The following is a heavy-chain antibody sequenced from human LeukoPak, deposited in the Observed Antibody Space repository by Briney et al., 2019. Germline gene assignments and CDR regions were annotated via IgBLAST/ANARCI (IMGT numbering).Heavy chain of an antibody. Sequence: SVKVSCKASGYTFTSYTISWVRQAPGQGLEWMGRIIPILGIANYAQKFQGRVTITADKSTSTAYMELSSLRSEDTAVYYCARDMGGDSTRFAFDIWGQGTMVTVSS. D-gene: IGHD4-17*01. CDR2: IIPILGIA. CDR1: GYTFTSYT. CDR3: ARDMGGDSTRFAFDI. J-gene: IGHJ3*02. V-gene: IGHV1-69*04.